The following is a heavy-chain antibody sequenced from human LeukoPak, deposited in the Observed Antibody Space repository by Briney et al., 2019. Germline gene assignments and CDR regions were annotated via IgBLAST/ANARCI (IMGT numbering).Heavy chain of an antibody. Sequence: PGGSLRLSCAASGFIFNSYAMSWVRQAPGKGLEWVSAISGSGGSTYYADSVKGRFTISRDNSKNTLYLQMNSLRAEDTAVYYCASQLGYCSSTSCYIDAFDIWGQGTMVTVSS. CDR3: ASQLGYCSSTSCYIDAFDI. D-gene: IGHD2-2*02. CDR1: GFIFNSYA. CDR2: ISGSGGST. V-gene: IGHV3-23*01. J-gene: IGHJ3*02.